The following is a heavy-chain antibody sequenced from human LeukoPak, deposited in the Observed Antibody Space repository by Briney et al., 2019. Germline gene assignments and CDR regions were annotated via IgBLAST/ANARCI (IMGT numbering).Heavy chain of an antibody. CDR3: ARVFPNYYGSGSYYTPPEY. J-gene: IGHJ4*02. CDR1: GYTLTGYY. D-gene: IGHD3-10*01. V-gene: IGHV1-2*02. Sequence: ASVKVSCKASGYTLTGYYMHWVRQAPGQGLEWMGWINPNSGGTNYAQKFQGRVTMTRDTSISTAYMELSRLRSDDTAVYYCARVFPNYYGSGSYYTPPEYWGQGTLVTVSS. CDR2: INPNSGGT.